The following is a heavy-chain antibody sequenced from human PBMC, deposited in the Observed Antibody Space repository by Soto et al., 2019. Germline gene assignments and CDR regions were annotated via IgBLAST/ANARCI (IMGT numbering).Heavy chain of an antibody. CDR2: INAFNGNT. J-gene: IGHJ6*02. CDR1: GYTFTTYS. Sequence: QVQLVQSGAEVKKPGASVKVSCKASGYTFTTYSITWMRQAPGQGLEWMGWINAFNGNTNYAQKFQGRVSITTDTSTNTVTMELGGLRSDNTAAYYSARDWAKRGWGGGRGMDVWGQGTTVIVSS. D-gene: IGHD3-16*01. CDR3: ARDWAKRGWGGGRGMDV. V-gene: IGHV1-18*01.